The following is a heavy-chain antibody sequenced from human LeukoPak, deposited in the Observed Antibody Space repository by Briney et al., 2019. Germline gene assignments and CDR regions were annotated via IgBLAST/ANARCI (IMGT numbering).Heavy chain of an antibody. J-gene: IGHJ3*02. CDR1: GGTFSSYA. CDR2: IIPIFGTA. CDR3: ARRYSYPDAFDI. V-gene: IGHV1-69*05. Sequence: ASVKVSCKVSGGTFSSYAISWVRQAPGQGLEWMGRIIPIFGTANYAQKFQGRVTITTDESTSTAYMELSSLRSEDTAVYYCARRYSYPDAFDIWGQGTMVTVSS. D-gene: IGHD5-18*01.